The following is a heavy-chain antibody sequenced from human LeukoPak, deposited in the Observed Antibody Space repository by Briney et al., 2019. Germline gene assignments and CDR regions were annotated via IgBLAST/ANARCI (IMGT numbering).Heavy chain of an antibody. J-gene: IGHJ4*02. CDR2: MKQDGSAK. CDR1: GFTFSNYW. CDR3: ARNAGRYCSGGSCYSDY. Sequence: GGSLRLSCAASGFTFSNYWMSWVRQAPGKGLEWVANMKQDGSAKYYVDSVKGRFTISRDNAKNSLYLQMNSLRAEDTAVYYCARNAGRYCSGGSCYSDYWGQGTLVTVSS. D-gene: IGHD2-15*01. V-gene: IGHV3-7*01.